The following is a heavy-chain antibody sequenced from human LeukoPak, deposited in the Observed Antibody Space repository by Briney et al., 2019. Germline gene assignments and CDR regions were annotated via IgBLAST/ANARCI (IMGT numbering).Heavy chain of an antibody. D-gene: IGHD3-22*01. CDR1: GFIFSSYG. CDR3: TTFPPDYYDSSGHDY. V-gene: IGHV3-30*03. J-gene: IGHJ4*02. Sequence: AGGSLRLSCAASGFIFSSYGMHWVRQAPGKGLEWVAVISYDGSEKYYADSVKGRFTISRDNSKNTLYLQMNSLKTEDTAVYYCTTFPPDYYDSSGHDYWGQGTLVTVSS. CDR2: ISYDGSEK.